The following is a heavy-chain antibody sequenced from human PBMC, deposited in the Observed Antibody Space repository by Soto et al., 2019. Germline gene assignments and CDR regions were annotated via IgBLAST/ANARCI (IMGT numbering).Heavy chain of an antibody. D-gene: IGHD5-12*01. V-gene: IGHV1-3*01. CDR3: ARVPDSGYDFKLAVDT. J-gene: IGHJ3*02. Sequence: QVQLVQSGAQVKKPGDSVKVSCKASGYTFDNYALHWVRQAPGRRLEWMGWIHDGNGYTKYSQGLQGRVTSTRDTSASTCHMDLSSLRSEDTAVHYCARVPDSGYDFKLAVDTWTQWTIVTVSS. CDR2: IHDGNGYT. CDR1: GYTFDNYA.